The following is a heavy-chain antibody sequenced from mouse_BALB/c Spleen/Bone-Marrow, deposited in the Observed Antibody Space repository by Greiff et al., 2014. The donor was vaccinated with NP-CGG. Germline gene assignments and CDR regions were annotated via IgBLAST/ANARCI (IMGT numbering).Heavy chain of an antibody. CDR2: INPYNDGI. D-gene: IGHD1-2*01. Sequence: VQVQQPGPELVKPGASVKMSCKASGYTFTRYVIHWVRQKPGQGLEWIGYINPYNDGIKYNEKFKGKATLTSDKSSSTAYMELSSLTSEDSAVYYCASGTPATSYYALDYWGQGTSVTVSS. CDR3: ASGTPATSYYALDY. J-gene: IGHJ4*01. CDR1: GYTFTRYV. V-gene: IGHV1-14*01.